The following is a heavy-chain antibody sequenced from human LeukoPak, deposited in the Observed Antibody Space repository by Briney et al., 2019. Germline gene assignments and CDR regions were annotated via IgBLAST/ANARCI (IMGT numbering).Heavy chain of an antibody. D-gene: IGHD1-26*01. CDR3: ARSVPRATTGGFDY. V-gene: IGHV1-69*02. CDR1: GGTFSSYT. CDR2: IIPILGIA. J-gene: IGHJ4*02. Sequence: SVKVSCKASGGTFSSYTISWVRQAPGQGLEWMGRIIPILGIANYAQKFQGRVTITADKSTSTAYMELSSLRAEDTAVYYCARSVPRATTGGFDYWGQGTLVTVSS.